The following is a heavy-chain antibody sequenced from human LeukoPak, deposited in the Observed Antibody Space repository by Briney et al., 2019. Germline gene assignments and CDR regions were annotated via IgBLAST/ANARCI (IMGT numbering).Heavy chain of an antibody. V-gene: IGHV1-2*02. J-gene: IGHJ5*02. CDR3: ARGLYDFWSGPGGANWFDP. D-gene: IGHD3-3*01. Sequence: WASVKVSCKASGYTFTGYYMHWVRQAPGQGLEWMGWINPNSGGTNYAQKFQGRVTMTRDTSISTAYMELSRLRSDDTAVYYCARGLYDFWSGPGGANWFDPWGQGTLVTVSS. CDR2: INPNSGGT. CDR1: GYTFTGYY.